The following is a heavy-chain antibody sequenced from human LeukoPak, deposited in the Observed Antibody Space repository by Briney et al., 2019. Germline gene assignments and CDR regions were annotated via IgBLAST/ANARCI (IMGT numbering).Heavy chain of an antibody. CDR1: GYTFTSYG. CDR2: IGAYNGNT. J-gene: IGHJ4*02. Sequence: ASVKVSCKASGYTFTSYGISWVRQAPGQGLEWMGWIGAYNGNTNYAQKLQGRVTMTTDTSTSTAYMELRSLRSDDTAVYYCARDLPGYCSGGSCYSSDYWGQGTLVTVSS. D-gene: IGHD2-15*01. V-gene: IGHV1-18*01. CDR3: ARDLPGYCSGGSCYSSDY.